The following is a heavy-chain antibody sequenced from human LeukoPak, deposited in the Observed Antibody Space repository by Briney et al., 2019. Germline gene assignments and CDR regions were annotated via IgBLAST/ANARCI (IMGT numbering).Heavy chain of an antibody. CDR1: GFTFSTYA. CDR3: VARGGASVFYYFDF. J-gene: IGHJ4*02. V-gene: IGHV3-23*01. Sequence: GSLRLSCTASGFTFSTYAMTWVRQAPGKGPEWASSISGNGRTTYYSDSVRGRFTISRDNSRNTLYLQTNSLRADDTAVYYCVARGGASVFYYFDFWGQGTLVTVSS. CDR2: ISGNGRTT. D-gene: IGHD3-10*01.